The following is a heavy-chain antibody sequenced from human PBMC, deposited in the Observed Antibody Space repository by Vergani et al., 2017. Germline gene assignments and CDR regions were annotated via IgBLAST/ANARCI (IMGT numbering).Heavy chain of an antibody. J-gene: IGHJ3*02. CDR3: ARDDSSSWYMKFPLRSSPPPFDI. D-gene: IGHD6-13*01. V-gene: IGHV3-11*01. Sequence: QVQLVESGGGLVKPGGSLRLSCAASGFTFSDYYMSWIRQAPGKGLEWVSYISSSGSTIYYADSVKGRFTISRDNAKNSLYLQMNSLRAEDTAVYYCARDDSSSWYMKFPLRSSPPPFDIWGQGTMVTVSS. CDR1: GFTFSDYY. CDR2: ISSSGSTI.